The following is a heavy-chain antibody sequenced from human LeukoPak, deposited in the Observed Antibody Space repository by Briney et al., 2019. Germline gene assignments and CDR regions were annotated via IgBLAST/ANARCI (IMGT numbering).Heavy chain of an antibody. V-gene: IGHV1-18*01. J-gene: IGHJ4*02. CDR1: DYTFISYG. CDR3: ARSPRRVTATIYFDY. Sequence: ASVKVSCKASDYTFISYGISWVRQAPGQGLEWMGWINPYNGNTNYVQKLQGRVTMTTETSTSTAYMELRSLRSDDTAVYYCARSPRRVTATIYFDYWGQGTLVTASS. CDR2: INPYNGNT. D-gene: IGHD2-21*02.